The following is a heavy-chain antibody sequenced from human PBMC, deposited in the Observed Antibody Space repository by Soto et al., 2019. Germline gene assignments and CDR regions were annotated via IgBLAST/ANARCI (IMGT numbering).Heavy chain of an antibody. J-gene: IGHJ4*02. V-gene: IGHV4-59*01. CDR2: IYYSGST. Sequence: QVQLQESGPGLVKPSETLSLTCTVSGGSISSYYWSWIRQPPGKGLEWIGYIYYSGSTNYNPSLKRRVTISVDTSKNQFSLKLSSVTAADTAVYYCAREGYSNYGSYFDYWGQGTLVTVSS. CDR3: AREGYSNYGSYFDY. CDR1: GGSISSYY. D-gene: IGHD4-4*01.